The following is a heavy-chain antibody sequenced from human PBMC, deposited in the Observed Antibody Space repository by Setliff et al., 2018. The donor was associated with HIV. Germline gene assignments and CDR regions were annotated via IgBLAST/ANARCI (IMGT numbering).Heavy chain of an antibody. CDR1: GGSFSGYY. CDR3: ASDYSSRHDAFDI. Sequence: SETLSLTCAVYGGSFSGYYWSWIRQSPGKGLEWIGQINHGGSTNYSPSLKSRVTMSIDTSKNQFSLRLSSVTAADTAVYYCASDYSSRHDAFDIWGLGTAVTVSS. CDR2: INHGGST. V-gene: IGHV4-34*01. D-gene: IGHD6-13*01. J-gene: IGHJ3*02.